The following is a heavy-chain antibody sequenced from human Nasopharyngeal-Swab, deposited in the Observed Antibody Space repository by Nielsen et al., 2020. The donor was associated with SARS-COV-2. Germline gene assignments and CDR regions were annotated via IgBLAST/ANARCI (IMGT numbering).Heavy chain of an antibody. Sequence: WIRQPPGKGLEWVANIEQDGSEKYYVDSVKGRFTISRDNAKNSLYLQMNSLRAEDTAVYYCARDFYGSGSYYNAYGMDVWGQGTTVTVSS. J-gene: IGHJ6*02. V-gene: IGHV3-7*01. CDR3: ARDFYGSGSYYNAYGMDV. D-gene: IGHD3-10*01. CDR2: IEQDGSEK.